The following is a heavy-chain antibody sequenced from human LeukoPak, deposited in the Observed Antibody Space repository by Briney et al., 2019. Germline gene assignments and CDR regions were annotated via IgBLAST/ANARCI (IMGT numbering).Heavy chain of an antibody. CDR1: GGSISSYY. CDR2: IYYSGST. D-gene: IGHD3-10*01. J-gene: IGHJ4*02. CDR3: ARDGSGNSNYFDY. Sequence: SETLSLTCTVSGGSISSYYWSWIHQPPGKGLEWIGSIYYSGSTYYNPSLKSRVTISVDTSKNQFSLKLSSVTAADTAVYYCARDGSGNSNYFDYWGQGTLVTVSS. V-gene: IGHV4-39*07.